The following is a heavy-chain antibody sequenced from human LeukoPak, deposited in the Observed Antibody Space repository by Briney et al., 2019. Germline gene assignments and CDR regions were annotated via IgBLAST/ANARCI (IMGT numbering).Heavy chain of an antibody. Sequence: GGSLRLSCAASGFTFSSYGMHWVRQAPGKGLEWVAFIRYDGSNKYYADSVKGRFTISRDNSKNTLYLQMNSLGAEDTAVYYCAKDRSRRPRLTTSIVVVPAADDAFDIWGQGTMVTVSS. V-gene: IGHV3-30*02. D-gene: IGHD2-2*01. CDR3: AKDRSRRPRLTTSIVVVPAADDAFDI. J-gene: IGHJ3*02. CDR1: GFTFSSYG. CDR2: IRYDGSNK.